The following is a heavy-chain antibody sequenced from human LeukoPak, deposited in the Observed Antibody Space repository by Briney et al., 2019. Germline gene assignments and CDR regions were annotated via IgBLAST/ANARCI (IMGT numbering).Heavy chain of an antibody. V-gene: IGHV3-74*01. CDR2: INSDGSST. CDR1: GFTFSSYW. D-gene: IGHD3-9*01. Sequence: GGSLRLSCAASGFTFSSYWMHWVRQAPGKGLVWVSRINSDGSSTSYADSVKGRFTISRDNAKNTLYLQMNSLRAEDTAVYYCARGYFDWPGYGVDYWGQGTLVTVSS. J-gene: IGHJ4*02. CDR3: ARGYFDWPGYGVDY.